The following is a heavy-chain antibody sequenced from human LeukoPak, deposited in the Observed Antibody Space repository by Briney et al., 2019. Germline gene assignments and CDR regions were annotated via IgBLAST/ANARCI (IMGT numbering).Heavy chain of an antibody. V-gene: IGHV1-69*01. CDR3: ASSGYCGGDCYSPPFDY. J-gene: IGHJ4*02. CDR2: ISAYYGTT. D-gene: IGHD2-21*02. CDR1: FISFA. Sequence: FISFAISWVRQAPGQGLEWMGWISAYYGTTNYAQKFQGRVTITADESTSTAYMELSSLRSEDTAVYYCASSGYCGGDCYSPPFDYWGQGTLVTVSS.